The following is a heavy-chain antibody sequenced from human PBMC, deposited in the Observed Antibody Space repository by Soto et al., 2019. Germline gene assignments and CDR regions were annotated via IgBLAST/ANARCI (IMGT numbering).Heavy chain of an antibody. V-gene: IGHV1-3*01. Sequence: QVQLVQSGAEVKKPGASVKVSCKASGYTFTSYAMHWVRQAPGQRLEWMGWINAGNGNTKYSQKFQGRVTITRDTSASTAYMELSSMRSDDTAVYYCAIRRYCSGGSCVFDYWGQGNLVTVSS. CDR3: AIRRYCSGGSCVFDY. D-gene: IGHD2-15*01. J-gene: IGHJ4*02. CDR2: INAGNGNT. CDR1: GYTFTSYA.